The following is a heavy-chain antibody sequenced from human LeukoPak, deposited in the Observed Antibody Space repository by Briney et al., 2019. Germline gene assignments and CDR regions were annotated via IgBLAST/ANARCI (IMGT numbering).Heavy chain of an antibody. Sequence: GGALRLSCAASGFAFTNYAMTWVRQAPGKGLEWVSSISDTYATTYYTDSVKGRCTISRDNSKNTVYLQLNNLRAEDTAVYFCVRHDSFIPFWGQGTLVTVSS. D-gene: IGHD2-21*01. J-gene: IGHJ4*02. CDR2: ISDTYATT. CDR3: VRHDSFIPF. V-gene: IGHV3-23*01. CDR1: GFAFTNYA.